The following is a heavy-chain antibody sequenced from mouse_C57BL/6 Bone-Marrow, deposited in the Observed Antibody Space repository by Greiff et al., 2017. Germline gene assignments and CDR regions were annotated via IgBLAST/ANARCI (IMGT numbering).Heavy chain of an antibody. Sequence: QVQLQQSGAELVRPGASVTMSCKASGYTFTDYEMHWVKQTPVHGLEWIGAIYPETGGTAYNQKFKGKAILTADKSSSTAYMELRSLTSEDSAVYYCTRRGDGYDGAWFAYWGQGTLVTVSA. CDR2: IYPETGGT. V-gene: IGHV1-15*01. CDR1: GYTFTDYE. CDR3: TRRGDGYDGAWFAY. D-gene: IGHD2-2*01. J-gene: IGHJ3*01.